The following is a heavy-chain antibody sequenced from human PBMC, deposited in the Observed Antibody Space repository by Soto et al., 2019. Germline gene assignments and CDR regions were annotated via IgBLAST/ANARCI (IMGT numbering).Heavy chain of an antibody. D-gene: IGHD3-22*01. V-gene: IGHV3-30*04. Sequence: GGSLRLSCAASGFTFSSYAMHWVRQAPGKGLEWVAVISYDGSNKYYADSVKGRFTISRDNSKNTLYLQMNSLRAEDTAVYYCARVAGNGGYYFDYWGQGTLVTVSS. CDR1: GFTFSSYA. CDR3: ARVAGNGGYYFDY. CDR2: ISYDGSNK. J-gene: IGHJ4*02.